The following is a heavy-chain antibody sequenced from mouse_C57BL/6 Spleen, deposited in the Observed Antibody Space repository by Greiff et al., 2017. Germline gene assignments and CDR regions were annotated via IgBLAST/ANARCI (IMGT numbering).Heavy chain of an antibody. Sequence: EVKLQESGEGLVKPGGSLKLSCAASGFTFSSYAMSWVRQTPEKRLEWVAYISSGGDYIYYADTVKGRFTISRDNARNTLYLQMSSLKSEDTAMYYCTRDRGGTAFDYWGQGTTLTVSS. CDR3: TRDRGGTAFDY. CDR2: ISSGGDYI. V-gene: IGHV5-9-1*02. J-gene: IGHJ2*01. D-gene: IGHD4-1*01. CDR1: GFTFSSYA.